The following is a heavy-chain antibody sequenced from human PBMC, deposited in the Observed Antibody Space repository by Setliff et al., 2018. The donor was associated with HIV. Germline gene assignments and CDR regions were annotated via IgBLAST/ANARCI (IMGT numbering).Heavy chain of an antibody. J-gene: IGHJ3*01. Sequence: ASVKVSCKASGFTFTGYYSHWVRQAPGQRLEWMGWINIYNGYIKYSEEFQARVTMARDTFANTAYMELSGLRSEDTAVYYCSRFSTRDTFDVWGQGTTVTVSS. CDR3: SRFSTRDTFDV. V-gene: IGHV1-3*03. CDR1: GFTFTGYY. D-gene: IGHD2-2*01. CDR2: INIYNGYI.